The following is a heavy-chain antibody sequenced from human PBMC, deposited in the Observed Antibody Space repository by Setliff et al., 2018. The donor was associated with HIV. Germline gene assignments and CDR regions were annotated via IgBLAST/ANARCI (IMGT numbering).Heavy chain of an antibody. CDR3: ARDSGGWYPTGDYYYYYMDV. Sequence: PGGSLRLSCPASGFTFSSYGMHWVRQAPGKGLEWVAFIRYDGSEKYYIESVKGRFTISRDISKKMLYLQMNSLRAEDTAVYYCARDSGGWYPTGDYYYYYMDVWGKGTTVTVSS. CDR2: IRYDGSEK. D-gene: IGHD6-19*01. CDR1: GFTFSSYG. J-gene: IGHJ6*03. V-gene: IGHV3-30*02.